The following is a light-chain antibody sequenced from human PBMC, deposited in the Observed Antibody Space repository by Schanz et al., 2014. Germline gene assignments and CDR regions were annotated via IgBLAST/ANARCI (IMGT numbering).Light chain of an antibody. CDR2: GAS. CDR3: QQYVTTPYT. V-gene: IGKV3-20*01. CDR1: QSFSSSY. J-gene: IGKJ2*01. Sequence: PGERVALSCRASQSFSSSYLTWYHQRPGQAPRLLIYGASTRATGIPARFSGSGSGTDFTLTISRLEPEDFAMYYCQQYVTTPYTFGQGTKVEIK.